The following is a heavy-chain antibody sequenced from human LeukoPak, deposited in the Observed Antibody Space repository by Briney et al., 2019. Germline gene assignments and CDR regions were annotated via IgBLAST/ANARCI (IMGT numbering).Heavy chain of an antibody. V-gene: IGHV3-20*04. CDR2: INWNGGRT. CDR1: GFTFDDYG. CDR3: ARDGGGYGDYYRGIGHYYYYMDV. J-gene: IGHJ6*03. D-gene: IGHD4-17*01. Sequence: RTGGSLRLSCAASGFTFDDYGMSWVRQGPGKGLEWVSGINWNGGRTGYADSVKGRFTISRDNAKNSLYLQMNSLRAEDTAVYYCARDGGGYGDYYRGIGHYYYYMDVWGKGTTVTVSS.